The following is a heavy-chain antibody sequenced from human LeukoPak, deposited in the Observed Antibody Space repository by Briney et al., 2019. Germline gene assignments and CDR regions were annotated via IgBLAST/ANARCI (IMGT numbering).Heavy chain of an antibody. V-gene: IGHV4-39*01. CDR1: GGSISGTDLY. D-gene: IGHD2-15*01. CDR3: EKDSHLDV. J-gene: IGHJ6*02. Sequence: SETLSLTCTVSGGSISGTDLYWGWIRQLPGKGLEWIGNIHSTGSSFCNPSLKSRVTISVDTSKNQFSLKLSSVTAADTAVYYCEKDSHLDVWGHGTTVTVSS. CDR2: IHSTGSS.